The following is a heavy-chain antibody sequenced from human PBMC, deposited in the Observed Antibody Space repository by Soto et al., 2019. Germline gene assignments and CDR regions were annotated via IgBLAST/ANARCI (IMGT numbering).Heavy chain of an antibody. CDR2: IYYSGST. V-gene: IGHV4-61*01. J-gene: IGHJ5*02. Sequence: TSETLSLTCTVSGGSVSSGSYYWSWIRQPPGKGLEWTGYIYYSGSTNYNPSLKSRVTISVDTSKNQFSLKLNSVTAADTAVYYCARVPGPWGQGTLVTVSS. CDR3: ARVPGP. CDR1: GGSVSSGSYY.